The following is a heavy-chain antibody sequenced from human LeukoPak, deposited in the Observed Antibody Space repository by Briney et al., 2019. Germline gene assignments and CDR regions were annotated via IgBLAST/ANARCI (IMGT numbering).Heavy chain of an antibody. J-gene: IGHJ6*02. CDR3: AKALGITGTQGDGMDV. CDR1: GFAFSIYA. D-gene: IGHD1-20*01. V-gene: IGHV3-23*01. CDR2: IRGGVGSR. Sequence: GGSLTLSCAASGFAFSIYAMNCVRQARGEGREWVSVIRGGVGSRYCPLRVKRRVTISRDNSQITLYLQMNSLRGEDTAVYYCAKALGITGTQGDGMDVWRQGTTVSVPS.